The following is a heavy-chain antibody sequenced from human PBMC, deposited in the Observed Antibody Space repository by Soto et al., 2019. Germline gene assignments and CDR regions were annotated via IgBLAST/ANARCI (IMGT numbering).Heavy chain of an antibody. D-gene: IGHD3-22*01. Sequence: SETRSLTCTVSGASISSSNYYWGWIRHPPGKGLEWIGSIYYSGTTYNNPSHKSRVTISVDTSKNQFSLKLSSVTAADTAVYHCASEDPTYYYDNGGFYWEPDYQYYFDYWGQGTLVTVS. CDR1: GASISSSNYY. J-gene: IGHJ4*02. CDR3: ASEDPTYYYDNGGFYWEPDYQYYFDY. CDR2: IYYSGTT. V-gene: IGHV4-39*01.